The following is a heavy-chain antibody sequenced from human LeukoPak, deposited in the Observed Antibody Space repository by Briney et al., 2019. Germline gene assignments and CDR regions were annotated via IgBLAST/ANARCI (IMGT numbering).Heavy chain of an antibody. CDR3: ARVPGSSGFSYTPPDY. D-gene: IGHD3-22*01. CDR1: GYTFTNYY. V-gene: IGHV1-46*01. J-gene: IGHJ4*02. Sequence: ASVKVSCKASGYTFTNYYMHWVRQAPGQGLEWMGIINPSGGSTSYAQKFQGRVTMTRDTSTSTVYMELSSLRSEDTAVYYCARVPGSSGFSYTPPDYWGQGTLVTVSS. CDR2: INPSGGST.